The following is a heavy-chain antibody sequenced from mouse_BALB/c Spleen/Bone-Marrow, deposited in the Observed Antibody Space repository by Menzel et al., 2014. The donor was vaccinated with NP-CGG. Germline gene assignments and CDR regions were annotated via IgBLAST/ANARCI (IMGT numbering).Heavy chain of an antibody. CDR3: ASTGYFFDY. CDR1: GFTFSSYA. D-gene: IGHD4-1*01. J-gene: IGHJ2*01. CDR2: ISSGGNYT. Sequence: EVKLMESGRGLVKPGGSLKLSCAASGFTFSSYAMSWVRQTPEKRLEWVATISSGGNYTYYPDSVKGRFTISRDNAKNTLYLQMSSLRSEDTAMYYCASTGYFFDYWGQGTTLTVSS. V-gene: IGHV5-9-1*01.